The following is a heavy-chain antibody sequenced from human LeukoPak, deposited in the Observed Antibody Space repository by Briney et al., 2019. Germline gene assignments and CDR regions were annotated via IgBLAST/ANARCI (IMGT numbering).Heavy chain of an antibody. CDR1: GFTFSSYE. CDR3: ARDLLAVAGKNY. CDR2: ISSSGSTI. D-gene: IGHD6-19*01. V-gene: IGHV3-48*03. Sequence: GGSLRLSCAASGFTFSSYEMNWVRQAPGKGLEWGSYISSSGSTIYYTDSVKGRFTISRDNAKNSLYLQMNSLRAEDTAGYYCARDLLAVAGKNYWGQGTLVTVSS. J-gene: IGHJ4*02.